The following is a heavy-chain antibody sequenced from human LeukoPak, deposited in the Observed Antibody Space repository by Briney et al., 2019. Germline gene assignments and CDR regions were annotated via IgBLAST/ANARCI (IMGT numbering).Heavy chain of an antibody. CDR2: INHSGST. V-gene: IGHV4-39*07. Sequence: SETLSLTCTVSGGSISSGGYYWSWIRQPPGKGLEWIGEINHSGSTNYNPSLKSRVTISVDTSKNQFSLKLSSVTAADTAVYYCARGRAVASDYWGQGTLVTVSS. J-gene: IGHJ4*02. CDR3: ARGRAVASDY. D-gene: IGHD6-19*01. CDR1: GGSISSGGYY.